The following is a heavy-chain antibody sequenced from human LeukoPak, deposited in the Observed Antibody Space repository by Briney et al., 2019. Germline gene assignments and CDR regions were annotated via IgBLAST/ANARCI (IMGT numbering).Heavy chain of an antibody. CDR1: GFSFSSHA. J-gene: IGHJ4*02. V-gene: IGHV3-23*01. CDR2: ISGSGGRT. CDR3: AKDRTLVGPPHPY. Sequence: GGSLRLSCEASGFSFSSHAMTWGRQAPGKGLEWVSAISGSGGRTDYADSVKGRFTISRTNSKNTLYLQINSLRAEDTAIYSCAKDRTLVGPPHPYWGQGTLVTVSS. D-gene: IGHD1-26*01.